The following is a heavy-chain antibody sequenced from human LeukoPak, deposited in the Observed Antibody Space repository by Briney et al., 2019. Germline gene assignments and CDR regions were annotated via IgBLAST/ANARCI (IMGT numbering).Heavy chain of an antibody. Sequence: GASVKVSCKASGGTFSSYAISWVRQAPGQGLEWMGGIIPIFGTANYAQKFQGRVTITADESTSTAYMELSSLRSEDTAMYYCARAQGHSSGSIWGHYYYYGMDVWGQGTTVTVSS. CDR1: GGTFSSYA. J-gene: IGHJ6*02. D-gene: IGHD6-19*01. CDR2: IIPIFGTA. CDR3: ARAQGHSSGSIWGHYYYYGMDV. V-gene: IGHV1-69*13.